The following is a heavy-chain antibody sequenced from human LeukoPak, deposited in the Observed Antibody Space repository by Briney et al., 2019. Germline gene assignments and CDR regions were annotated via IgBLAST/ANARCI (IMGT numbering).Heavy chain of an antibody. J-gene: IGHJ6*03. CDR3: ARSPSSQDYGDYNNYYYYYYMDV. CDR2: IKQDGSEK. V-gene: IGHV3-7*01. CDR1: GFTFTDYY. Sequence: PGGSLRLSCAASGFTFTDYYMSWVRQAPGKGLEWVANIKQDGSEKYYVDSVKGRFTISRVNAKNSLYLQMNSLRAEDTAVYYCARSPSSQDYGDYNNYYYYYYMDVWGKGTTVTVSS. D-gene: IGHD4-17*01.